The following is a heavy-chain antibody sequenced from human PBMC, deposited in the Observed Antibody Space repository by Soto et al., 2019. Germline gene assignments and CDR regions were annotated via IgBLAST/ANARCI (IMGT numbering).Heavy chain of an antibody. CDR3: AKDTAMVEYYFDY. CDR1: GFTFSSYG. V-gene: IGHV3-30*18. Sequence: GGSLRLSCAASGFTFSSYGMHWVRQAPGKGLEWVAVISYDGSNKYYADSVKGRFTISRDNSKNTLYLQMNSLRAEDTAVYYCAKDTAMVEYYFDYWGQGTLVTVSS. D-gene: IGHD5-18*01. CDR2: ISYDGSNK. J-gene: IGHJ4*02.